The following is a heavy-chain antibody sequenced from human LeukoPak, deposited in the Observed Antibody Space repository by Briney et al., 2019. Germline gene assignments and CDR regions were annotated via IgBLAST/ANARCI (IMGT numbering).Heavy chain of an antibody. CDR1: GGSITSYY. CDR3: ARDAGTTGEVKFEP. D-gene: IGHD4-17*01. CDR2: IYSSGST. J-gene: IGHJ5*02. V-gene: IGHV4-4*07. Sequence: SETLSLTCTVSGGSITSYYRSWVRQPAGKGLEWIGRIYSSGSTDYNPSLKSRVTMSVDTSKNKFSLKLSSVTAADTAVYYCARDAGTTGEVKFEPWGQGTLVTVSS.